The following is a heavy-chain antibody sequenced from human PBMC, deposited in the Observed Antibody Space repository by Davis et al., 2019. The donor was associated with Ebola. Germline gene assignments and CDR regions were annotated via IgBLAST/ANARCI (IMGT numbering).Heavy chain of an antibody. CDR2: IIPIFGTA. D-gene: IGHD6-19*01. J-gene: IGHJ6*02. CDR1: GGTFSSYA. CDR3: ARGSGWYPTDGMDV. V-gene: IGHV1-69*06. Sequence: SVKVSCKASGGTFSSYAISWVRQAPGQGLEWMGGIIPIFGTANYAQKFQGRVTITADKSTSTAYMELSSLRSEDTAVYYCARGSGWYPTDGMDVWGQGTTVTVSS.